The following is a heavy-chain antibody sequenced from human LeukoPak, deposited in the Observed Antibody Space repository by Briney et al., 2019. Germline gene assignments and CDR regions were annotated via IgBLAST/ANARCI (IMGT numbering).Heavy chain of an antibody. D-gene: IGHD3-22*01. CDR2: ISRSGSTI. Sequence: SGGSLRLSCAASGFTFSDYYMSWIRQAPGKGLEWVSYISRSGSTIYYADSVKGRFTISRDNAKHSLYLQMNSLRAEDTAVYYCAKDLLDYDSSGYYYDTIDYWGQGTLVTVSS. V-gene: IGHV3-11*01. CDR3: AKDLLDYDSSGYYYDTIDY. J-gene: IGHJ4*02. CDR1: GFTFSDYY.